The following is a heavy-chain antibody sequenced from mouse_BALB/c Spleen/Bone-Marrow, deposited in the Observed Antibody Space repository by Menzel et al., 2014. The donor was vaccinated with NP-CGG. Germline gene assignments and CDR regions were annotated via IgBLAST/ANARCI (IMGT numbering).Heavy chain of an antibody. CDR2: TNPNTGYT. CDR1: GYIFTSYW. D-gene: IGHD1-2*01. V-gene: IGHV1-7*01. J-gene: IGHJ3*01. Sequence: VQLQESGAELAKPGASVKMSCKASGYIFTSYWMHWVKQRPGQGLEWIGYTNPNTGYTEPHQKFKDKATLTADKSSSTAYMQLSSLTSDDSAVYYCALIRPAWFAYWGQGTLVTGAA. CDR3: ALIRPAWFAY.